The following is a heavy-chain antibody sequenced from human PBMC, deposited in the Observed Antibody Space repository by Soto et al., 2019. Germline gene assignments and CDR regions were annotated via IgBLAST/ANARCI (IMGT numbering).Heavy chain of an antibody. CDR3: ARGSVDTVDGSGYYSGGYFDY. V-gene: IGHV4-34*01. CDR2: INHSGGT. CDR1: GGYFSAHY. D-gene: IGHD3-22*01. J-gene: IGHJ4*02. Sequence: PSETLSLTSAVYGGYFSAHYWSWIRQQPGKGLEWIGEINHSGGTSYNPSLKSRVTISVDTSKSQFSLKLTSVTAADRAVYYCARGSVDTVDGSGYYSGGYFDYWGQGTLVTVSS.